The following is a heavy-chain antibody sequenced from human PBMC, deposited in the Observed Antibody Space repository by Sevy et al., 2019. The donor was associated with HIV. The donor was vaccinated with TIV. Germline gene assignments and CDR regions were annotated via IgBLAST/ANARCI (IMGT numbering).Heavy chain of an antibody. CDR2: ISSSGSTI. CDR3: ATRYCSSTSCLIDY. Sequence: GGSLRLSCAASGFTFSTYEMNWVRQAPGKGLEWDSYISSSGSTIYYADSVKGRFTISRDNAKNSLYLQMNSLRAEDTAVYYCATRYCSSTSCLIDYWGQGTLVTVSS. D-gene: IGHD2-2*01. V-gene: IGHV3-48*03. CDR1: GFTFSTYE. J-gene: IGHJ4*02.